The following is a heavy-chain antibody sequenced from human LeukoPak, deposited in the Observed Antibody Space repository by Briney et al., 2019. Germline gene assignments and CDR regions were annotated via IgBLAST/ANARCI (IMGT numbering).Heavy chain of an antibody. V-gene: IGHV3-15*01. CDR1: GITFSDAW. CDR3: TTAVRGKAGSRFDP. J-gene: IGHJ5*02. CDR2: RKSQTDGGTT. Sequence: GGSLRLSCAASGITFSDAWISWVRQAPGKGLEWVGRRKSQTDGGTTDYAASVKDRFTISRDDSKNTLYLQINSLKSEDTGFYYCTTAVRGKAGSRFDPWGQGTLVSVSS. D-gene: IGHD6-13*01.